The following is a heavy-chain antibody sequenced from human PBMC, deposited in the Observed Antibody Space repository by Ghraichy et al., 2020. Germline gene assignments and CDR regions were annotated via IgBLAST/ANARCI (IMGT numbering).Heavy chain of an antibody. CDR3: ARRVNLQYSYASGLIDP. Sequence: SETLSLTCTVSGGSISSSSYYWGWIRQPPGKGLEWIGSIYYSGSTYYNPSLKSRVTISVDTSKNQFSLKLSSVTAADTAVYYCARRVNLQYSYASGLIDPWGQGTLVTVSS. J-gene: IGHJ5*02. CDR1: GGSISSSSYY. CDR2: IYYSGST. V-gene: IGHV4-39*01. D-gene: IGHD5-18*01.